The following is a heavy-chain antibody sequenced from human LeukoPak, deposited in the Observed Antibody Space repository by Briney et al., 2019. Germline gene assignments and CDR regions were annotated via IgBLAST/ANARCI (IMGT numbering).Heavy chain of an antibody. CDR1: GGSISSGGYY. V-gene: IGHV4-31*03. J-gene: IGHJ5*02. Sequence: SQTLSLTCTVSGGSISSGGYYWSWIRQHPGKGLEWIGYIYYRGSTYYNPSLKSRVTISVDTSKNQFSLKLSSVTAADTAVYYCARAEAAASGCWFDPWGQGTLVTVSS. CDR3: ARAEAAASGCWFDP. CDR2: IYYRGST. D-gene: IGHD2-2*01.